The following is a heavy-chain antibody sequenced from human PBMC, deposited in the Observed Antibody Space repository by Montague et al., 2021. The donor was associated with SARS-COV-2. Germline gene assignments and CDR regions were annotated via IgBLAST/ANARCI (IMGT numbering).Heavy chain of an antibody. D-gene: IGHD6-13*01. CDR3: ARRGRLGYRTIAAAGTYWYFDL. CDR1: GGSFSGYY. V-gene: IGHV4-34*01. Sequence: SENLSLTCAVYGGSFSGYYWSWIRQPPGKGLEWIGEINHSGSTNYNPSLKSRVTISVDTSKNQFSLKLSSVTAADTAVYYCARRGRLGYRTIAAAGTYWYFDLWGRGTLVTVSS. CDR2: INHSGST. J-gene: IGHJ2*01.